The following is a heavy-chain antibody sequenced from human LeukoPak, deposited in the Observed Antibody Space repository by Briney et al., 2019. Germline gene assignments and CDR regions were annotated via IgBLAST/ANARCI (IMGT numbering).Heavy chain of an antibody. Sequence: GGSLRLSCAASGFTFSGSAMHWVRQASGKGLEWLGRIRSKADSYTTAYAASVKGRFIVSRDDSKNTAYLQMNSLKTEDTAVYYCARDGMVRGASYNWFDPWGQGTLVTVSS. CDR2: IRSKADSYTT. J-gene: IGHJ5*02. V-gene: IGHV3-73*01. CDR3: ARDGMVRGASYNWFDP. D-gene: IGHD3-10*01. CDR1: GFTFSGSA.